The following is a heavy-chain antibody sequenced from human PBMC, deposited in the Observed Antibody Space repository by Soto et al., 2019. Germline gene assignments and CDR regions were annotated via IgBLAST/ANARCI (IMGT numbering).Heavy chain of an antibody. Sequence: ASVKVSCKASGYTFTGYYMHWVRQAPGQGLERMGWINPNSGGTNYAQKFQGWVTMTRDTSISTAYMELSRLRSDDTAVYYCAREGYDSSGYPGAEYFQHWGQGTLVTVSS. D-gene: IGHD3-22*01. CDR1: GYTFTGYY. CDR2: INPNSGGT. V-gene: IGHV1-2*04. J-gene: IGHJ1*01. CDR3: AREGYDSSGYPGAEYFQH.